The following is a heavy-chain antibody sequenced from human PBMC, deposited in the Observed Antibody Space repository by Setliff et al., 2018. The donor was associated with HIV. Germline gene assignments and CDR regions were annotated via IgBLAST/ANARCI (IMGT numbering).Heavy chain of an antibody. V-gene: IGHV1-69*06. Sequence: SVKVSCKASGDTFNFYGLNWVRQAPGQGLEWMGKIIPKSDTRDYAQKLRGRVTITADRPSNTVYMELTSLTSEDTAVYYCAREHGEYCSGGTCYHHYYFDYWGPGTLVTVSS. J-gene: IGHJ4*02. CDR3: AREHGEYCSGGTCYHHYYFDY. D-gene: IGHD2-15*01. CDR2: IIPKSDTR. CDR1: GDTFNFYG.